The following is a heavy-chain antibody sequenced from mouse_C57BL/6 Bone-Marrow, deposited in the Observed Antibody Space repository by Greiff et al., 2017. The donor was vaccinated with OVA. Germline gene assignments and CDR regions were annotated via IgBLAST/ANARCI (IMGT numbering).Heavy chain of an antibody. CDR2: INPNNGGT. CDR3: ARSGPYDDFAY. CDR1: GYTFTDYY. J-gene: IGHJ3*01. V-gene: IGHV1-26*01. D-gene: IGHD2-3*01. Sequence: EVQLQQSGPELVKPGASVKISCKASGYTFTDYYMNWVKQSHGKSLEWIGDINPNNGGTSYNQKFKGKATLTVDKSSSTAYMELRSLTSEDSAVYYCARSGPYDDFAYWGQGTLVTVSA.